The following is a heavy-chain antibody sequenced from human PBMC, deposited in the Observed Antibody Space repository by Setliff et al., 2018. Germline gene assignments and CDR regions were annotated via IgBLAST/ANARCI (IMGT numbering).Heavy chain of an antibody. CDR1: GYTFTESI. J-gene: IGHJ5*02. CDR2: IGVYSGNT. D-gene: IGHD2-15*01. CDR3: ERLVRHCTRISCQRTSEADL. V-gene: IGHV1-18*01. Sequence: ASVKVSCKASGYTFTESIVSWVRQAPGQGLEWLGWIGVYSGNTYTAQRFQGRVTMTTGTSTNMAYLELRGLRSDDTAVYYCERLVRHCTRISCQRTSEADLWGQGTQVTSPQ.